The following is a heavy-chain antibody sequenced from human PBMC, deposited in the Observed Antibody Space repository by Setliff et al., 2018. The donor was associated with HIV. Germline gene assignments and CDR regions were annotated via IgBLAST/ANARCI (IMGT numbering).Heavy chain of an antibody. CDR2: MNPNSGNT. D-gene: IGHD2-2*01. V-gene: IGHV1-8*01. Sequence: ASVKVSCKPSGYTFTSYDINWVRQATGQGLEWMGWMNPNSGNTGYAQKFQGRVTMTRNTSISTAYMELSSLRSEDTAVYYCARAMGNYCSSTSCYPSWLLDYWGQGTLVTVS. CDR1: GYTFTSYD. J-gene: IGHJ4*02. CDR3: ARAMGNYCSSTSCYPSWLLDY.